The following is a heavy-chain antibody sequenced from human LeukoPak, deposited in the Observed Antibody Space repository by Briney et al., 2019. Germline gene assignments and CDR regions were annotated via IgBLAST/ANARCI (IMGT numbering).Heavy chain of an antibody. V-gene: IGHV1-69*13. CDR1: GYTFTGYY. J-gene: IGHJ4*02. Sequence: ASVKVSCMASGYTFTGYYIHWVRQAPGQGLEWMGGIIPIFGTANYAQKFQGRVTITADESTSTAYMELSSLRSEDTAVYYCARARGGYYYDSSGYQYYFDYWGQGTLVPVSS. D-gene: IGHD3-22*01. CDR2: IIPIFGTA. CDR3: ARARGGYYYDSSGYQYYFDY.